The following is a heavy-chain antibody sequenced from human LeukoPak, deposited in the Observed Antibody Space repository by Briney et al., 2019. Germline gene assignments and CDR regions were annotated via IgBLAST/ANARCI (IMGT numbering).Heavy chain of an antibody. V-gene: IGHV4-4*07. D-gene: IGHD2-2*01. CDR3: ARGACSSTSCYALYYYYYYYMDV. J-gene: IGHJ6*03. CDR1: GGSISSYY. Sequence: SETLSLTCTVSGGSISSYYWSWIRQPAGKGLEWIGRIYTSGSTNYNPSLKSRVTMSVDTSKNQFSLKLSSVTAADTAVYYCARGACSSTSCYALYYYYYYYMDVWGKGTTVTVSS. CDR2: IYTSGST.